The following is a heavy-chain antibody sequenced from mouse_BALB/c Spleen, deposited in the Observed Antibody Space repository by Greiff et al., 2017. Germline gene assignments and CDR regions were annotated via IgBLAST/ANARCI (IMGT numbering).Heavy chain of an antibody. CDR3: ARSGGNYKEGNYAMDY. D-gene: IGHD2-1*01. J-gene: IGHJ4*01. V-gene: IGHV5-17*02. CDR1: GFTFSSFG. CDR2: ISSGSSTI. Sequence: EVKLMESGGGLVKPGGSLKLSCAASGFTFSSFGMHWVRQAPEKGLEWVAYISSGSSTIYYADTVKGRFTISRDNPKNTLFLQMTSLRSEDTAMYYCARSGGNYKEGNYAMDYWGQGTSVTVSS.